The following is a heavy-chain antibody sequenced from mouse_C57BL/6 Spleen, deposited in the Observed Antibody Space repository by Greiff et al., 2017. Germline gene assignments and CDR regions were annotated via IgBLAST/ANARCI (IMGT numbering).Heavy chain of an antibody. CDR1: GFSLTSYG. Sequence: QVQLKESGPGLVQPSQSLSITCTVSGFSLTSYGVHWVRQSPGKGLEWLGVIWSGGSTDNNAAFISRLSISKDNSTFQVFFKMNSLQADDTAIYYCARMNYYGSLWYFDVWGKGTTATVSS. J-gene: IGHJ1*03. CDR3: ARMNYYGSLWYFDV. CDR2: IWSGGST. D-gene: IGHD1-1*01. V-gene: IGHV2-2*01.